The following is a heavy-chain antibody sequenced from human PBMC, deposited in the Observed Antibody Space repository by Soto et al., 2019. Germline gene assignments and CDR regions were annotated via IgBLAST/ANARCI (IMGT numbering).Heavy chain of an antibody. J-gene: IGHJ4*02. CDR3: TVSSYYDILTGYYNTPPFGDY. CDR1: GFTFGDYA. D-gene: IGHD3-9*01. Sequence: GGSLRLSCTASGFTFGDYAMSWFRQAPGKGLEWVGFIRSKAYGGTTEYAASVKGRFTISRDDSKSIAYLQMNSLKTEDTAVYYCTVSSYYDILTGYYNTPPFGDYWGQGTLVTVSS. V-gene: IGHV3-49*03. CDR2: IRSKAYGGTT.